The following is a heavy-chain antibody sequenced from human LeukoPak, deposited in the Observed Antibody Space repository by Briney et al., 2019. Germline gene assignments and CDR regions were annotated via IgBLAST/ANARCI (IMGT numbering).Heavy chain of an antibody. Sequence: SVKVSCKASGYTFTSYYMHWVRQAPGQGLEWMGGIIPIFGTANYAQKFQGRVTITADESTSTAYMELSSLRSEDTAVYYCAGCSSTSCPDWDYYYYGMDVWGQGTTVTVSS. D-gene: IGHD2-2*01. CDR3: AGCSSTSCPDWDYYYYGMDV. CDR2: IIPIFGTA. J-gene: IGHJ6*02. V-gene: IGHV1-69*13. CDR1: GYTFTSYY.